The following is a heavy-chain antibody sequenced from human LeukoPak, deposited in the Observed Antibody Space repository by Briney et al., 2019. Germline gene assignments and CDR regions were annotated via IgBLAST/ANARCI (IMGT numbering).Heavy chain of an antibody. J-gene: IGHJ4*02. CDR3: AREDPIYDFWSGGDY. D-gene: IGHD3-3*01. V-gene: IGHV3-21*01. CDR2: LSSRKTYM. Sequence: GGSLRLSCAASGFTFNNYNMGWVRQAPGKGLEWVASLSSRKTYMYYTDSLKGRFTISRDNAENSLYLQMSNLRVEDTAVYYCAREDPIYDFWSGGDYWGQGSLVTVSS. CDR1: GFTFNNYN.